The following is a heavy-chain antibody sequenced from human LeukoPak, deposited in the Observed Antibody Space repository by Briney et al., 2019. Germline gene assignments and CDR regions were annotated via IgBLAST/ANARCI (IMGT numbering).Heavy chain of an antibody. V-gene: IGHV1-46*01. D-gene: IGHD5-24*01. J-gene: IGHJ4*02. CDR1: GYTFTSYY. Sequence: ASVKVSCKASGYTFTSYYMHWVRQAPGQGLEWMGIINPSGGSTSYVQKFQGRVTMTRDMSTSTVYMELSSLRSEDTAVYYCARRRDGYNYVDYWGQGTLVTVSS. CDR2: INPSGGST. CDR3: ARRRDGYNYVDY.